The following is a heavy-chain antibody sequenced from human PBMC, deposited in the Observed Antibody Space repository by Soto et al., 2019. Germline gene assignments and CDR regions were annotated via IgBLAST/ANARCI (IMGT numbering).Heavy chain of an antibody. J-gene: IGHJ4*02. CDR1: GFTFRNFG. CDR3: AKDWGSGWYYFDS. D-gene: IGHD6-19*01. CDR2: ITYDGSNT. Sequence: QIQLVESGGGVVQPGKSLRVSCSASGFTFRNFGMHWVRQAPGKGLEWVAVITYDGSNTYYRESVKGRLTISRDNLQNMVYLQMNSLRVEDTRVYYCAKDWGSGWYYFDSWGQGTLVTVSS. V-gene: IGHV3-30*18.